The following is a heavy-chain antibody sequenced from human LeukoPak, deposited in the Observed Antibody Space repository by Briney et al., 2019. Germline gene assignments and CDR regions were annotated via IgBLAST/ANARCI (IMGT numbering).Heavy chain of an antibody. CDR1: GGSFSGYY. CDR2: INHSGST. D-gene: IGHD5-24*01. J-gene: IGHJ4*02. V-gene: IGHV4-34*01. CDR3: ARVGDGYNYPCDY. Sequence: SETLSLTCAVYGGSFSGYYWSWIRQPPGKGLEWIGEINHSGSTNYNPSLKSRVTISVDTSKNQFSLKLSSVTAADTAVYYCARVGDGYNYPCDYWGQGTLVTVSS.